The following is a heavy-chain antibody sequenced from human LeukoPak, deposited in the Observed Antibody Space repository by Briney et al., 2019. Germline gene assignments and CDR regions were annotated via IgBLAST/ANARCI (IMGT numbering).Heavy chain of an antibody. Sequence: GGSPRLSCVASGFTFSNYWMHWVRQPPGKGLVWVSRIYVDGRTTNYADSVKGRFTISRDNAKNTVYLEMNSLSVEDTATYYCIRDFRSADLWGQGTLVTVTS. J-gene: IGHJ5*02. V-gene: IGHV3-74*01. CDR3: IRDFRSADL. CDR1: GFTFSNYW. CDR2: IYVDGRTT.